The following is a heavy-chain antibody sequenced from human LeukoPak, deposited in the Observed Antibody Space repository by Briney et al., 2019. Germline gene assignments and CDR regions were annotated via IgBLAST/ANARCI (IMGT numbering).Heavy chain of an antibody. CDR2: ISSGSSSI. V-gene: IGHV3-21*04. J-gene: IGHJ4*02. D-gene: IGHD1-26*01. CDR1: GFTFSNYN. CDR3: ARDIREWSGSYYPDY. Sequence: GGSLRLSCAGSGFTFSNYNMNWVRQTPGKGMEWVSSISSGSSSIYYADSVKGRFTISRDNSKNTLYLQMNSLRAEDTAVYYCARDIREWSGSYYPDYWGQGTLVTVSS.